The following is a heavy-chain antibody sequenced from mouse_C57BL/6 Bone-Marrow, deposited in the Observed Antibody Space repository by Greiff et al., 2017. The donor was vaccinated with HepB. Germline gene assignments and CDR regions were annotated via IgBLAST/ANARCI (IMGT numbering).Heavy chain of an antibody. D-gene: IGHD1-1*01. CDR2: INPGSGGT. V-gene: IGHV1-54*01. CDR1: GYAFTNYL. Sequence: VKLQESGAELVRPGTSVKVSCKASGYAFTNYLIEWVKQRPGQGLEWIGVINPGSGGTNYNEKFKGKATLTADKSSSTAYMQLSSLTSEDSAVYYCARAVVAHFDYWGQGTTLTVSS. CDR3: ARAVVAHFDY. J-gene: IGHJ2*01.